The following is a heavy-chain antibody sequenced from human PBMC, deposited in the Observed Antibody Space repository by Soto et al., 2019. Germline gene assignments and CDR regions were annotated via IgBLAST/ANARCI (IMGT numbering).Heavy chain of an antibody. V-gene: IGHV4-30-4*01. Sequence: TLSLTCTVSGGSISSGDYYWSWIRQPPGKSLEWIGFIYYSGSTYYNPSLKSRVTISVDTSKNQFSLKLTSVSAADTAVYYCAREGGYGSGTPFYFYGLDVWGQGTTVTVSS. D-gene: IGHD3-10*01. CDR2: IYYSGST. CDR3: AREGGYGSGTPFYFYGLDV. CDR1: GGSISSGDYY. J-gene: IGHJ6*02.